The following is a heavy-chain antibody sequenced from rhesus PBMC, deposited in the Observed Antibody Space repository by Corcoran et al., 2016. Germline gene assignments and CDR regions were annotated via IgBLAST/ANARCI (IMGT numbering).Heavy chain of an antibody. D-gene: IGHD4-29*01. CDR2: ISSSVGSP. CDR1: GYSISRGYY. V-gene: IGHV4-99*02. J-gene: IGHJ6*01. CDR3: ARGGYGSSYGLDS. Sequence: QVQLQESGPGLVKPSGTLFLTCAVSGYSISRGYYWGWNRQAPGKGLEFIGYISSSVGSPYSNPSLKSRVTIPKDTSNNQFSLQLGSVTAADTAAYYCARGGYGSSYGLDSWGQGVVVTVSS.